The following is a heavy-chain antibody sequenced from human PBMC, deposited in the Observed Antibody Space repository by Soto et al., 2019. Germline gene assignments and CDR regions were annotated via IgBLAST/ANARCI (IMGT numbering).Heavy chain of an antibody. CDR1: GGSINSSSHF. J-gene: IGHJ5*02. D-gene: IGHD6-19*01. Sequence: LSLTCSVSGGSINSSSHFWGWVRQPPGKGLEWIGSIYYSGSTYYNPSLRSRVTISVDTSKNQFSLKLSSVTAADTAVFYCARHYSSGSRNWFDPWGQGTLVTVSS. CDR3: ARHYSSGSRNWFDP. CDR2: IYYSGST. V-gene: IGHV4-39*01.